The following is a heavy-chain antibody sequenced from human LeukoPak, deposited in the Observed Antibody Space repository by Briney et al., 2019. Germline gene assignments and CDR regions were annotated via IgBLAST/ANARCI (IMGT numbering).Heavy chain of an antibody. CDR3: ARCYGGNSPVWYFDL. J-gene: IGHJ2*01. Sequence: PGGSLRLSCADSVFTFRDYHMNWIRQALGEGLERISYIRGSSTCTNYADSVKGRYTLSRDNAKNSLYLQMNRLTAEDTAVYYCARCYGGNSPVWYFDLWGRSTLVTVSS. CDR1: VFTFRDYH. V-gene: IGHV3-11*03. D-gene: IGHD4-23*01. CDR2: IRGSSTCT.